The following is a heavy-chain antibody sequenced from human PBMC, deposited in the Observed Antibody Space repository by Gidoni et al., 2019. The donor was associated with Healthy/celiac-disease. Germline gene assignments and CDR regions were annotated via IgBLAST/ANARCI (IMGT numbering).Heavy chain of an antibody. V-gene: IGHV1-69*01. CDR1: GGTFSSYA. Sequence: QVQLVQSGAEVKKPGSSVKVSCKASGGTFSSYAISWVRQAPGQGLEWMGGIIPIFGTANYAQKFQGRVTITADEATSTAYMELSSLRSEDTAVYYCARDNTVTKIPYYYYGMDVWGQGTTVTVSS. J-gene: IGHJ6*02. D-gene: IGHD4-17*01. CDR2: IIPIFGTA. CDR3: ARDNTVTKIPYYYYGMDV.